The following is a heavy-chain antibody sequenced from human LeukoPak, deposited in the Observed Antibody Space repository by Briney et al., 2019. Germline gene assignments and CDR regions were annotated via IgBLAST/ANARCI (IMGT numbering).Heavy chain of an antibody. CDR3: ASEVRGYSGYDPSPYYYGMDV. V-gene: IGHV1-69*05. CDR1: DGTFTSYT. Sequence: SVTVSYTASDGTFTSYTISWVRQAPGQGLEWMGGIITIFATANKAKKFQGRVTNTTDEDTTTDYMELSRLRSGDTAVYYCASEVRGYSGYDPSPYYYGMDVWGQGTTVTVSS. D-gene: IGHD5-12*01. J-gene: IGHJ6*02. CDR2: IITIFATA.